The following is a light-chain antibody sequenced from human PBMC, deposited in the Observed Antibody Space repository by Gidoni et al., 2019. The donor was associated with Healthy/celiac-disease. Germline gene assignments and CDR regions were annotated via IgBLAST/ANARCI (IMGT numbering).Light chain of an antibody. CDR3: QQSYSTPRT. J-gene: IGKJ1*01. CDR2: AAA. CDR1: QSLSSY. Sequence: DIQMTQSPSSLSASVGDRVTITCRASQSLSSYLNWYQQKPGKAPKLLIYAAASLQSGVPSRFSVSGSWTDFTLTISSLQPEDFATYYCQQSYSTPRTFGQXTKVEIK. V-gene: IGKV1-39*01.